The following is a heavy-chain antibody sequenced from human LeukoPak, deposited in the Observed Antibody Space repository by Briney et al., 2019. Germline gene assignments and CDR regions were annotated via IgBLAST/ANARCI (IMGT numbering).Heavy chain of an antibody. D-gene: IGHD6-13*01. CDR2: MWYDGSNS. Sequence: GSLRLSCAASGFTFSTYGMHWVRQAPGKGLEWVAVMWYDGSNSIYADSVKGRFTISRDNSKNMLFLQMNSLRGEDTAFYYCTKDAGYTNSWYAYWGRGTLVTVSS. J-gene: IGHJ4*02. CDR3: TKDAGYTNSWYAY. V-gene: IGHV3-33*06. CDR1: GFTFSTYG.